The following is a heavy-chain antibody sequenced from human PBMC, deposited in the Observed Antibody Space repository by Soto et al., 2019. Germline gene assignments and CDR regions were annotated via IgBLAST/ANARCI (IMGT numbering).Heavy chain of an antibody. D-gene: IGHD3-22*01. V-gene: IGHV4-30-4*01. CDR2: IYYSGST. Sequence: SETLSLTCAVSGGSISSSNWWSWIRQPPGKGLEWIGYIYYSGSTYYNPSLKSRVTISVDTSKNQFSLKLSSVTAADTAVYYCARIGDYYYDSSGYYPAEYFQHWGQGTLVTVSS. CDR3: ARIGDYYYDSSGYYPAEYFQH. J-gene: IGHJ1*01. CDR1: GGSISSSNW.